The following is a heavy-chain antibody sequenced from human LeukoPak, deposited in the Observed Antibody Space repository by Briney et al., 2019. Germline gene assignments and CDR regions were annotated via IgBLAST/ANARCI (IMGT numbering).Heavy chain of an antibody. CDR3: ARGPYSSHWVFDY. Sequence: ASVKVSCKASGYTFTGYYMHWVRQAPGQGLEWMGWINPNSGGTNYAQKFQGWVTMTRDTSISTAYMELSRLRSDDTAVYYCARGPYSSHWVFDYWGQGTLVTVSS. V-gene: IGHV1-2*04. D-gene: IGHD6-13*01. CDR1: GYTFTGYY. CDR2: INPNSGGT. J-gene: IGHJ4*02.